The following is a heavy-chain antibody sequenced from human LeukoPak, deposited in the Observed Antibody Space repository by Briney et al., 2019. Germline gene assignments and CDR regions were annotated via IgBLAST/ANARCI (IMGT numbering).Heavy chain of an antibody. Sequence: PGGSLRLSCAGSGFNFGSYWMSWVRQAPGKGLEWVANIKQDGSDKYYVDSVKGRFTVFRDNDKNSIYLQINRLRAEDTAMYFCARGYKSEPPAKYGIDVWGRGTTVIVSS. CDR1: GFNFGSYW. CDR3: ARGYKSEPPAKYGIDV. V-gene: IGHV3-7*01. CDR2: IKQDGSDK. D-gene: IGHD5-12*01. J-gene: IGHJ6*02.